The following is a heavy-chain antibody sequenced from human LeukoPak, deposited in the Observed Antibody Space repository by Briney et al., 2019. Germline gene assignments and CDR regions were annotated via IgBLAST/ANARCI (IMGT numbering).Heavy chain of an antibody. CDR2: IYTSGGT. D-gene: IGHD2-8*01. Sequence: PSETLSLTCTVSGGSISSGSYYWSWIRQPAGKGLEWIGRIYTSGGTNYNPSLKSRVTISIDTSTNQFSLKLRSVTAADTAVYYCASGGYCTNGVCYVYDYFDSWGQGTLVTVSS. V-gene: IGHV4-61*02. CDR1: GGSISSGSYY. J-gene: IGHJ4*02. CDR3: ASGGYCTNGVCYVYDYFDS.